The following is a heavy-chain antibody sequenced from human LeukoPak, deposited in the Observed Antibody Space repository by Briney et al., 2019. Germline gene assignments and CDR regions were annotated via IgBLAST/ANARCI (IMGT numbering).Heavy chain of an antibody. V-gene: IGHV3-7*01. CDR3: ATCGLFSNGRFYYDY. J-gene: IGHJ4*01. CDR2: INQDGSEK. Sequence: GGSLRLSCAASGLTFSDYSMNWVRQAPGQGLEWVGNINQDGSEKNYVDSVKGRFTISRDNAKSSLYLQMNSLRAEDTAVYYCATCGLFSNGRFYYDYWGQGTLVTASS. CDR1: GLTFSDYS. D-gene: IGHD3-22*01.